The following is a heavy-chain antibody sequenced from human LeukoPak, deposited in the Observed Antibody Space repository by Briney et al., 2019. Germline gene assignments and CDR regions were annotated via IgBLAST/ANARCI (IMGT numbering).Heavy chain of an antibody. D-gene: IGHD3-9*01. CDR2: IYYSGST. J-gene: IGHJ4*02. V-gene: IGHV4-59*01. CDR3: ARGKLVDYFDY. CDR1: GGSISSYY. Sequence: NPSETLSLTCTVYGGSISSYYWSWIRQPPGKGLEWIGYIYYSGSTNYNPSLKSRVTISVDTSKNQFSLKLSSVTAADTAVYYCARGKLVDYFDYWGQGTLVTASS.